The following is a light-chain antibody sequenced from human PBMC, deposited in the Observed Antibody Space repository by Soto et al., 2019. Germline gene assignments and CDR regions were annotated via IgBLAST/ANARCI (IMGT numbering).Light chain of an antibody. CDR2: EVT. CDR3: SSYTSTSRYV. J-gene: IGLJ1*01. CDR1: SSDVGKYDR. Sequence: SVLTKPPSVNGSPGQSVTISCTGTSSDVGKYDRVSWYQQPPGTAPKLIIYEVTNRPSGVPARFSGSKSGNTASLTISGLQAEDEADYYCSSYTSTSRYVFGAGTKVTVL. V-gene: IGLV2-18*02.